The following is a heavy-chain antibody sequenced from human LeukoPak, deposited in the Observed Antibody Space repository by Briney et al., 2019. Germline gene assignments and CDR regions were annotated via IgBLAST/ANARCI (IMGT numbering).Heavy chain of an antibody. CDR2: INHSGSI. D-gene: IGHD7-27*01. CDR1: GASFSYDY. J-gene: IGHJ5*01. CDR3: AKGVWAPRFDS. Sequence: SETLSLTCAVYGASFSYDYWSWTRQAPGKGLEWIGEINHSGSITYNPSFKSRVTISAEKSKSQFSLRLTSVTAADTAVYYCAKGVWAPRFDSWGQGTLVTVSS. V-gene: IGHV4-34*01.